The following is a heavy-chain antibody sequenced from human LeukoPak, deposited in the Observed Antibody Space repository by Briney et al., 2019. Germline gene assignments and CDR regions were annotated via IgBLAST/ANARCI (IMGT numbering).Heavy chain of an antibody. CDR1: GGSISSYY. Sequence: SETLSLTCTVSGGSISSYYWSWIRQPPGKGLEWIGYIYYSGSTNYNPSLKSRVTISVDTSKNQFSLKLSSVTAADTAMYYCAREKYYDFWSGYPTLFDYWGQGTLVTVSS. CDR2: IYYSGST. D-gene: IGHD3-3*01. V-gene: IGHV4-59*12. CDR3: AREKYYDFWSGYPTLFDY. J-gene: IGHJ4*02.